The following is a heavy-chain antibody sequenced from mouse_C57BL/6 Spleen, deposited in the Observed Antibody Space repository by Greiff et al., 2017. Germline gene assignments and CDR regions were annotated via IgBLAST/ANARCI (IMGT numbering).Heavy chain of an antibody. CDR2: IRLKSDNYAT. J-gene: IGHJ3*01. D-gene: IGHD1-1*01. V-gene: IGHV6-3*01. CDR1: GFTFSNYW. CDR3: TGAPITTVVATPFAY. Sequence: DVMLVESGGGLVQPGGSMKLSCVASGFTFSNYWMNWVRQSPEKGLEWVAQIRLKSDNYATHYAESVKGRFTISRDDSKSSVYLQMNNLRAEDTGIYYCTGAPITTVVATPFAYWGQGTLVTVSA.